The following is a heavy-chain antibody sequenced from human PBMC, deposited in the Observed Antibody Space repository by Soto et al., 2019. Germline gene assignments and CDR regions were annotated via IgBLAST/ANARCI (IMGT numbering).Heavy chain of an antibody. V-gene: IGHV4-31*03. D-gene: IGHD3-10*01. J-gene: IGHJ5*02. CDR1: GGSISSGGYY. Sequence: QVQLQESGPGLVKPSQTLSLTCTVSGGSISSGGYYWSWIGQHPGKGLEWIGYIYYSGSTYYNPFLKSRVTITIDTSKNLYSLKLSSVTAADTALYYCARSINPWGQGTLVTVSS. CDR3: ARSINP. CDR2: IYYSGST.